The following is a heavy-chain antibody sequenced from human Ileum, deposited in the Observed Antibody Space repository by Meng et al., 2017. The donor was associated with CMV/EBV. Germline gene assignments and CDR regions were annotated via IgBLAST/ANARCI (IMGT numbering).Heavy chain of an antibody. D-gene: IGHD1-26*01. J-gene: IGHJ4*02. CDR1: GYTFNGYQ. Sequence: SCKASGYTFNGYQMHWVRQAPGQGREWVGRINPKNGDTKYAEKFQGRVTMTRDTSITTAYMEVSRLRSDDTALYYCATTYSGRYETSWGQGTLVTVSS. V-gene: IGHV1-2*06. CDR2: INPKNGDT. CDR3: ATTYSGRYETS.